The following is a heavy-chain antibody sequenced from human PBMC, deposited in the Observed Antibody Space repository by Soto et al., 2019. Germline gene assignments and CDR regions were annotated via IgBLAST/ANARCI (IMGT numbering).Heavy chain of an antibody. V-gene: IGHV3-7*01. CDR3: ARWDNGYDF. J-gene: IGHJ4*02. CDR2: IKQDGSER. CDR1: GFTISSYW. D-gene: IGHD5-12*01. Sequence: EVHLVESGGTLVQPGESLRLSCAASGFTISSYWMSWVRQAPGKGLEWVANIKQDGSERYYMGSVNGRFTISGDNAKNSLYLQMSSLTVEDTAVYYCARWDNGYDFGGQGTLVTISS.